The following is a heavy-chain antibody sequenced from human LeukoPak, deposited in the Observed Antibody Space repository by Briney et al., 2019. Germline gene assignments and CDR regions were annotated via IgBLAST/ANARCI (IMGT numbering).Heavy chain of an antibody. Sequence: SETLSLTCAVSGGSFSGYYWSWIRQPPGKGLEWIGEINYSGSTRYNPSPKSRVTISVDTSKNQCSLKLSSVTAADTAVYYCASSFKWLLSPNFDYWGQGTLVTVSS. J-gene: IGHJ4*02. CDR2: INYSGST. CDR1: GGSFSGYY. CDR3: ASSFKWLLSPNFDY. D-gene: IGHD5-24*01. V-gene: IGHV4-34*01.